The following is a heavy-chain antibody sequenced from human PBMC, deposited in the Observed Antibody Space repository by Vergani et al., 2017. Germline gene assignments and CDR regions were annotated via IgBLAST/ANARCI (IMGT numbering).Heavy chain of an antibody. CDR1: GDSISSGYY. J-gene: IGHJ5*02. V-gene: IGHV4-38-2*01. CDR3: ARSRQQLVRGYNWFDP. D-gene: IGHD6-13*01. Sequence: QVQLQESGPGLVKPSETLSLTCAVSGDSISSGYYWGWIRQPPGKGLEWIGRIYHSGSTYYNPSLKSRVTISVDTSKNQFSLKLSSVTAADTAVYYCARSRQQLVRGYNWFDPWGQGTLVTVSS. CDR2: IYHSGST.